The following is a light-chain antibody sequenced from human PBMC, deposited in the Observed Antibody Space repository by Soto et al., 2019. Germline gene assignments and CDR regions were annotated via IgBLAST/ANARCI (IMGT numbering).Light chain of an antibody. V-gene: IGKV3-20*01. J-gene: IGKJ5*01. Sequence: EIVFTHSPDTLSLSPGARATLSCWASHSVATHFAWFHQRPRQPPRLLIYDASARATGIPARFSGSGSGTEFTLTISRLEPEDFAVDYCQQYGSSPITFGQGTRLEIK. CDR2: DAS. CDR3: QQYGSSPIT. CDR1: HSVATH.